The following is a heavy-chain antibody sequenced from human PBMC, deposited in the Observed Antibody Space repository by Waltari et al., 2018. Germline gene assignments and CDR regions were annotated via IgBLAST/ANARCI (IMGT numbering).Heavy chain of an antibody. CDR1: GFTFSSYA. CDR3: AREAIPFNYGSGSYDGAFDI. V-gene: IGHV3-30-3*01. J-gene: IGHJ3*02. D-gene: IGHD3-10*01. CDR2: ISYDGSNK. Sequence: QVQLVESGGGVVQPGRSLRLSCAASGFTFSSYAMHWVRQAPGKGLVWVAVISYDGSNKYYADSVKGRFTISRDNSKNTLYLQMNSLRAEDTAVYYCAREAIPFNYGSGSYDGAFDIWGQGTMVTVSS.